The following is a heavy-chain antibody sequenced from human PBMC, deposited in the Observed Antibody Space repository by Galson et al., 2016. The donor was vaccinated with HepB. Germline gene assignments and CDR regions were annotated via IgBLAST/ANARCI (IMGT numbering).Heavy chain of an antibody. CDR2: IYPGDSDT. V-gene: IGHV5-51*01. CDR3: PHPANHTQGQVTISVDKSISTAYLQWSSLKASDSAMYYCARHELHSNSWYIDS. D-gene: IGHD3-10*01. CDR1: GYTFTSYW. J-gene: IGHJ4*02. Sequence: SGAEVQKPGESLKFSCQGSGYTFTSYWTSWVRQVPGKGLEWMGTIYPGDSDTRYSPSFQGQVTSLVDQSSRPAHLTCSTPNTSAPAVFSRPHPANHTQGQVTISVDKSISTAYLQWSSLKASDSAMYYCARHELHSNSWYIDSWGQGTLVTVSS.